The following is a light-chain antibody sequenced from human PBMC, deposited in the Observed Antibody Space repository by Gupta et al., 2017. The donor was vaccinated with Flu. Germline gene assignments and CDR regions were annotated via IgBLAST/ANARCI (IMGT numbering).Light chain of an antibody. Sequence: DIVMTQTPLSLSVTPGQAASISCRSSQSLVHGDGMTYFFWYVQKPGQPPQLLIYEVSKRFSGVPDWFSGSGSGTDFTLNISRVEAEDVGFYYCQQRVTPLTFGQGTTVEVK. J-gene: IGKJ1*01. CDR3: QQRVTPLT. V-gene: IGKV2D-29*01. CDR1: QSLVHGDGMTY. CDR2: EVS.